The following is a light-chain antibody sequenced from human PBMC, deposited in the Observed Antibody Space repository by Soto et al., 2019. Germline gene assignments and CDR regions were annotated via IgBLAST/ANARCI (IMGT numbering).Light chain of an antibody. J-gene: IGLJ2*01. Sequence: QSALTQPASVSGSPGQSITISCAGTMRDVGAYNLVSWYQQHPGRAPQLIIYEVRNRPSGISFRFSGSKSGNTASLTIAGLQAEDEADYYCSSSTSKSSLIFGGGTKLT. CDR2: EVR. CDR1: MRDVGAYNL. V-gene: IGLV2-14*01. CDR3: SSSTSKSSLI.